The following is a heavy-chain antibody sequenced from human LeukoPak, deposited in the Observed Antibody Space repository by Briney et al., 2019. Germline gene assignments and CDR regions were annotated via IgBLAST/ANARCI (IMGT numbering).Heavy chain of an antibody. D-gene: IGHD6-6*01. V-gene: IGHV3-30*18. Sequence: GGSLRLSCAASGFTFSSYGMHWVRQAPGKGLEWVAVISYDGSNKYYADSVKGRFTISRDNSKNTLYLQMNSLRAEDTAVYYCAKYEGARRPTGYFQHWGQGTLVTVSS. CDR2: ISYDGSNK. CDR3: AKYEGARRPTGYFQH. J-gene: IGHJ1*01. CDR1: GFTFSSYG.